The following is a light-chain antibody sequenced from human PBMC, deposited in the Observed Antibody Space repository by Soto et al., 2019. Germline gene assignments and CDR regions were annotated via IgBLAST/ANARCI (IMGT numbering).Light chain of an antibody. CDR3: CSYAGSYTFYVV. CDR2: DVS. V-gene: IGLV2-11*01. J-gene: IGLJ2*01. CDR1: SSDVGGYNY. Sequence: QPVLTQPRSVSGSPGQSVTISCTGTSSDVGGYNYVSWYQQHPGKAPKVMIYDVSKRPSGVPDRFSGSKSGNTASLTISGLQAEDEADYYCCSYAGSYTFYVVFGGGTKVTVL.